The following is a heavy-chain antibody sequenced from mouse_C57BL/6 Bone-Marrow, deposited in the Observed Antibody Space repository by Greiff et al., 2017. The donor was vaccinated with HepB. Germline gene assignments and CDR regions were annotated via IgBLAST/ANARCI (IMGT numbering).Heavy chain of an antibody. CDR1: GFTLSSYG. D-gene: IGHD2-2*01. Sequence: EVKVEESGEGLVKPGGSLKLSCAASGFTLSSYGMSWVRQTPDKRLEWVATISSGGSYTYYPDSVKGRFTISRDNAKNTLYLQMSSLKSEDTAMYYCARHGWGYWGQGTTLTVSS. CDR2: ISSGGSYT. CDR3: ARHGWGY. J-gene: IGHJ2*01. V-gene: IGHV5-6*03.